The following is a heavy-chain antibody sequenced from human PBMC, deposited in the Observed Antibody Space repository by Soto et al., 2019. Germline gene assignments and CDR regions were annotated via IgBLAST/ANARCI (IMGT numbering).Heavy chain of an antibody. CDR1: GGSISSYY. Sequence: NPSETLSLTCTVSGGSISSYYWSWIWQPPGKGLEWIGYIYYSGSTNYNPSLKSRVTISVDTSKNQFSLKLSSVTAADTAVYYCARGDLGYCSGGSCYSMMYYYYGMDVWGQGTTVTVSS. D-gene: IGHD2-15*01. V-gene: IGHV4-59*01. CDR3: ARGDLGYCSGGSCYSMMYYYYGMDV. J-gene: IGHJ6*02. CDR2: IYYSGST.